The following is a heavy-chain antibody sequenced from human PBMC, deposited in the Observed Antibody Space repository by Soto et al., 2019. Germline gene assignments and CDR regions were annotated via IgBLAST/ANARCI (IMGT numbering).Heavy chain of an antibody. CDR1: GYSFTSYW. Sequence: GESLKISCKGSGYSFTSYWIGWVRQMPGKGLEWMGIIYPGDSDTRYSPSFQGQVTISADKSISTAYLQMNSLRAEDTAVYYCASLGVGDWANYYYYYGMDVWGQGTTVTVSS. D-gene: IGHD2-21*02. V-gene: IGHV5-51*01. CDR3: ASLGVGDWANYYYYYGMDV. CDR2: IYPGDSDT. J-gene: IGHJ6*02.